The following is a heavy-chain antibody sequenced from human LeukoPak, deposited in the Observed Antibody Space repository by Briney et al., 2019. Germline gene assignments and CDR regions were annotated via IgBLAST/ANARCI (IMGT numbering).Heavy chain of an antibody. V-gene: IGHV3-11*04. D-gene: IGHD3-16*01. J-gene: IGHJ4*02. CDR1: GFTFSDYY. CDR2: ISSSGSTI. Sequence: GGSLRLSCAASGFTFSDYYMSWIRQAPGKGLEWVSYISSSGSTIYYADSVKGRFTISRDNSKNTLYLQMNRLRAEDTAVYYCARERGGYYEKNGYSDYWGQGTLVTVSS. CDR3: ARERGGYYEKNGYSDY.